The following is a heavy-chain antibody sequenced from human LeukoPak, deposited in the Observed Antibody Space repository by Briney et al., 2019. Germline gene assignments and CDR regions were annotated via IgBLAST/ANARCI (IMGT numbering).Heavy chain of an antibody. J-gene: IGHJ5*02. Sequence: GGSLRLSCAASGFTFSNNWMTWVRQAPGKGLEWVSAISGSGGSTYYADSVKGRFTISRDNSKNTLYLQMNSLRAEDTAVYYCAKGGEYCSGGSCYWRANWFDPWGQGTLVTVSS. V-gene: IGHV3-23*01. CDR3: AKGGEYCSGGSCYWRANWFDP. CDR1: GFTFSNNW. CDR2: ISGSGGST. D-gene: IGHD2-15*01.